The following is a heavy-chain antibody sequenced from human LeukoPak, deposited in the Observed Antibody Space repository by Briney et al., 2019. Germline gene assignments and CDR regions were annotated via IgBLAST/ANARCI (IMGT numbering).Heavy chain of an antibody. V-gene: IGHV4-34*01. D-gene: IGHD6-13*01. CDR1: GGSFSDYS. J-gene: IGHJ6*03. CDR2: INHSGGT. Sequence: SETLSLTCAVYGGSFSDYSWTWIRQPPGKGLQWIGEINHSGGTNHNPSLKSRVTISVDTSKNQFSLKLSSVTAADTAVYYCARSAAAARDYYYYYMDVWGQGTTVTVSS. CDR3: ARSAAAARDYYYYYMDV.